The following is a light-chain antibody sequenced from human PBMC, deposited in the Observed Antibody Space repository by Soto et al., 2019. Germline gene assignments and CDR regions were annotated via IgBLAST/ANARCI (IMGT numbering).Light chain of an antibody. J-gene: IGLJ2*01. CDR3: SSFATSGTTVI. V-gene: IGLV2-14*01. CDR1: NNDVGAYPY. Sequence: QSALTQPASVSGSPGQSITISFTGTNNDVGAYPYVSLYQQHPGTAPKLIIYEVTNRPSGISDRFSGSKSGNTASLTISGLQAEDESDYYCSSFATSGTTVIFGGGTQLTVL. CDR2: EVT.